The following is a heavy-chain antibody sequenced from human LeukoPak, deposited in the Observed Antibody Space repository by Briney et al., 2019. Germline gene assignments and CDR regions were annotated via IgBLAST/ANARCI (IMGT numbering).Heavy chain of an antibody. CDR3: ARVTTVTTSDFDY. V-gene: IGHV3-7*04. CDR2: IKQDGSEK. Sequence: GGSLRLSCGASGFTFSSYWMSWVRQAPGKGLEWVANIKQDGSEKYYVDSVKGRFTISRDNAKNSLYLQMNSLRAEDTAVYYCARVTTVTTSDFDYWGQGTLVTVSS. D-gene: IGHD4-17*01. J-gene: IGHJ4*02. CDR1: GFTFSSYW.